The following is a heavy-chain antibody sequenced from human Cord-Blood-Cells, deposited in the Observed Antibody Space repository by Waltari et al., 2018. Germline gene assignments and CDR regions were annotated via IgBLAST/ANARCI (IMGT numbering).Heavy chain of an antibody. CDR2: IYYSGST. CDR1: GASIRRYS. Sequence: QVQLQESGPGLVKPSATLSLTCTVSGASIRRYSWTWIRQPPGKGLEWIGYIYYSGSTNYNPSLKSRVTISVDTSKNQCSLKLSSVTAADTAVYYCARQRDYYDKGAFDIWGQGTMVTVSS. CDR3: ARQRDYYDKGAFDI. J-gene: IGHJ3*02. D-gene: IGHD3-22*01. V-gene: IGHV4-59*08.